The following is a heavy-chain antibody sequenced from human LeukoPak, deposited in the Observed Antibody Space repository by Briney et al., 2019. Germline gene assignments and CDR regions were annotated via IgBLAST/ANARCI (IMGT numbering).Heavy chain of an antibody. Sequence: GGSLRLSCAASGFIFTNYAMSWVRQAPGKGPEWVAAISGGGGSTSYADSVKGRFTISTDTSKNTVYLQMNSLRAEDTAIYYCAKLGDPVDYWGQGTLVTVSS. V-gene: IGHV3-23*01. CDR3: AKLGDPVDY. CDR2: ISGGGGST. D-gene: IGHD2-21*02. CDR1: GFIFTNYA. J-gene: IGHJ4*02.